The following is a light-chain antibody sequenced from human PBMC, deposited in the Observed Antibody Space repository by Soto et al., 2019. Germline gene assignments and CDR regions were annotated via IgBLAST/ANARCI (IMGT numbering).Light chain of an antibody. CDR2: GTS. CDR3: QQSYTTPRT. J-gene: IGKJ1*01. Sequence: DIQMTQSPSTLSASVGDRVTITCRAGQSISTWLAWYQQKPGKALKLLIYGTSSLQSGVPSRFSGSGSGTDFTLTISSLQPEDFATYYCQQSYTTPRTFGQGTKVDIK. V-gene: IGKV1-39*01. CDR1: QSISTW.